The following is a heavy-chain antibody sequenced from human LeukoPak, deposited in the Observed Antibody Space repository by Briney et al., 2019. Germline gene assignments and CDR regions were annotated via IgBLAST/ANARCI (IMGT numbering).Heavy chain of an antibody. J-gene: IGHJ3*02. Sequence: PGGSLRLSCAASGFTFSSYAMSWVRQAPGKGLEWVSAISGSGGSTYYADSVKGRFTISRDNSKNTLYLQMNSLRAEDTAVYYCARIETVADAFDIWGQGTLVTVSS. CDR1: GFTFSSYA. CDR2: ISGSGGST. D-gene: IGHD1-1*01. CDR3: ARIETVADAFDI. V-gene: IGHV3-23*01.